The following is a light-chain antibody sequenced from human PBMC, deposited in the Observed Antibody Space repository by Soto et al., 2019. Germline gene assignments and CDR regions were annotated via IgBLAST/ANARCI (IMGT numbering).Light chain of an antibody. CDR3: QQYGSSGT. Sequence: EIVLTQSPGTLSLSPGERATLSCRASQSVSNNYLAWYQQKPGQAPRLLIYGASNRATGIPDRISGSGSGTDFTLTISRLEPEEFAVYYCQQYGSSGTFGQGTKVDIK. J-gene: IGKJ1*01. CDR2: GAS. CDR1: QSVSNNY. V-gene: IGKV3-20*01.